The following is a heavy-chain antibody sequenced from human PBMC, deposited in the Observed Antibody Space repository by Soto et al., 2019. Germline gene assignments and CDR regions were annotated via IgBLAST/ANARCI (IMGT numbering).Heavy chain of an antibody. CDR2: ISSSSSYI. CDR3: ATVRTGAFDI. CDR1: GFTFSRYS. V-gene: IGHV3-21*01. J-gene: IGHJ3*02. Sequence: GGSLRLSCAASGFTFSRYSMNWVRQAPGKGLEWVSSISSSSSYIYYAASVKGRFTISRDNAKNSLYLQMNSLRAEDTAVYYCATVRTGAFDIWGQGTMVTVSS. D-gene: IGHD7-27*01.